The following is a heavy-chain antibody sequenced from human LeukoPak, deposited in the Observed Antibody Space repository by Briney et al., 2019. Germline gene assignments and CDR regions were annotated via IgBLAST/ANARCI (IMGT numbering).Heavy chain of an antibody. D-gene: IGHD5-18*01. J-gene: IGHJ4*02. V-gene: IGHV3-21*01. CDR2: ISGSSTYL. CDR1: GFTFSSYW. Sequence: GGSLRLSCAASGFTFSSYWMSWVRQAPGKGLEWVSSISGSSTYLYYADSVKGRFSISRDNAKNSLYLQMNSLRAEDTAVYYCARELQQLWRPIDYWGQGTLVTVSS. CDR3: ARELQQLWRPIDY.